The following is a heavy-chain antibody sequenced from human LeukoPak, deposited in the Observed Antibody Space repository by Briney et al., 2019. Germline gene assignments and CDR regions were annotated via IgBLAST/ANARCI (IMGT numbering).Heavy chain of an antibody. CDR1: GGTFSSYA. V-gene: IGHV1-69*13. Sequence: GASVKVSCKASGGTFSSYAISWVRQAPGQGLEWMGGIIPIFGTANYAQKFQGRVTITADESTSTAYMELSSLRSEDTAVHYCARDVGYDSSGYYFIWGQGTLVTVSS. J-gene: IGHJ4*02. D-gene: IGHD3-22*01. CDR2: IIPIFGTA. CDR3: ARDVGYDSSGYYFI.